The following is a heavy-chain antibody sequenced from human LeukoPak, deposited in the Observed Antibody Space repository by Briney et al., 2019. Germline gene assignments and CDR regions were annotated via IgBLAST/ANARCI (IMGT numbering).Heavy chain of an antibody. Sequence: SETLSLTCTVSGGSISSYYWSWIRQPPGKGLEWIGYIYYSGSTNYNPSLKSRVTISVDTSKNQFSLKLSSVTAADTAVYYCARDCDTSGYYYCGMDVWGQGTTVAVSS. J-gene: IGHJ6*02. CDR1: GGSISSYY. CDR2: IYYSGST. V-gene: IGHV4-59*12. CDR3: ARDCDTSGYYYCGMDV. D-gene: IGHD3-22*01.